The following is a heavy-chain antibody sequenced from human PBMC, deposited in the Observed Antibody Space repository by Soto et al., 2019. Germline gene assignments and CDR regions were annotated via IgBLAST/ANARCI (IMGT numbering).Heavy chain of an antibody. CDR2: INHSGST. CDR1: GGSFSGYY. V-gene: IGHV4-34*01. J-gene: IGHJ4*02. D-gene: IGHD3-22*01. CDR3: ARRQYSSGSFDY. Sequence: PSETLSLTCAVYGGSFSGYYWSWIRQPPGKGLEWIGEINHSGSTNYNPSLKSRVTISVDTSKNQFSLKLSSVTAADTAVYYCARRQYSSGSFDYWGQGTLVTAPQ.